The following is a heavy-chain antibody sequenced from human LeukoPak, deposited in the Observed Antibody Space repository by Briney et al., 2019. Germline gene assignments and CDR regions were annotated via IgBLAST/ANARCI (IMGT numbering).Heavy chain of an antibody. CDR3: ARAARPSSTGLYYYYYYMDV. CDR1: GFTFSSYW. V-gene: IGHV3-74*01. Sequence: GGSLRLSCAASGFTFSSYWMHWVRQAPGKGLVWVSRINSDGSSTSYADSVKGRFTISRDNAKNTLYLQMNSLRAEDTAVYYCARAARPSSTGLYYYYYYMDVWGKGTTVTVSS. J-gene: IGHJ6*03. D-gene: IGHD6-13*01. CDR2: INSDGSST.